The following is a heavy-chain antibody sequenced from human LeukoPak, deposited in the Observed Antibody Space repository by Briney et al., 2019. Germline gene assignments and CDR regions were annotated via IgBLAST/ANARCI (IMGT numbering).Heavy chain of an antibody. J-gene: IGHJ5*02. V-gene: IGHV3-23*01. D-gene: IGHD6-13*01. CDR2: ISGSGGST. CDR3: AGGSSDWYPKWLDP. Sequence: GGSLRLSCAASGFTFSNYAMAWVRQAPGKGLEWVSGISGSGGSTYYADSVKGRFTISRDNSKNTLYLEMNSLGAEDTAVYYCAGGSSDWYPKWLDPWGQGTLVTVSS. CDR1: GFTFSNYA.